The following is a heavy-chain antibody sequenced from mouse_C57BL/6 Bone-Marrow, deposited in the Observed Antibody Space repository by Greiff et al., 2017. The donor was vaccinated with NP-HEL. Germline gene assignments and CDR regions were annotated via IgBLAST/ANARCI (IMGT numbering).Heavy chain of an antibody. CDR1: GYTFTSYW. J-gene: IGHJ3*01. CDR3: ARDPHTTVPFAY. Sequence: VQVVESGAELAKPGASVKLTCKASGYTFTSYWMHWVKQRPGQGLEWIGYINPSSGYTKYNQKFKDKATLTADKSSSTAYMQLSSLTYEDSAVYYCARDPHTTVPFAYWGQGTLVTVSA. V-gene: IGHV1-7*01. D-gene: IGHD1-1*01. CDR2: INPSSGYT.